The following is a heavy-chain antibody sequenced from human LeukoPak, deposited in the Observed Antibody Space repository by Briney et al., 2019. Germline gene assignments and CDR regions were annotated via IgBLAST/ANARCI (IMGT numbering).Heavy chain of an antibody. Sequence: GGSLRLSCAASGFTFSSYSMNWDRQAPGKGLEWVSSISSSISYIYYADSVKGRFTISRDNAKNSLYLQMNSLRAEDTAVYYCAREVSGYISGWDAFDIWGQGTMVTVSS. D-gene: IGHD6-19*01. CDR1: GFTFSSYS. CDR2: ISSSISYI. V-gene: IGHV3-21*01. J-gene: IGHJ3*02. CDR3: AREVSGYISGWDAFDI.